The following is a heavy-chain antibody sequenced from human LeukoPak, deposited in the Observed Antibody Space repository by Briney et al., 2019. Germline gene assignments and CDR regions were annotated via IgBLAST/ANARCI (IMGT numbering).Heavy chain of an antibody. V-gene: IGHV3-53*01. Sequence: PGGSLRLSCAASGFTFSSYSMNWVRQAPGKGLEWVSVIYSGGSTYYADSVKGRFTISRDNSKNTLYLQMNSLRAEDTAVYYCARGRAGHDAFDIWGQGTMVTVSS. CDR3: ARGRAGHDAFDI. CDR2: IYSGGST. CDR1: GFTFSSYS. D-gene: IGHD4/OR15-4a*01. J-gene: IGHJ3*02.